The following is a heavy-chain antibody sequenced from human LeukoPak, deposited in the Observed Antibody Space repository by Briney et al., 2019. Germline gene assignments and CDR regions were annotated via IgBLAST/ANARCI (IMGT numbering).Heavy chain of an antibody. D-gene: IGHD3-10*01. V-gene: IGHV4-39*01. CDR2: IYYSGST. CDR1: GGSISGSSYY. CDR3: ARGERFIRG. Sequence: PSETLSLTCTVSGGSISGSSYYWGWIRQPPGKGLEWIGSIYYSGSTYYNPSLKSRVTISVDTSKNQFSLKLSSVTAADTAVYYCARGERFIRGWGQGTLVTVSS. J-gene: IGHJ4*02.